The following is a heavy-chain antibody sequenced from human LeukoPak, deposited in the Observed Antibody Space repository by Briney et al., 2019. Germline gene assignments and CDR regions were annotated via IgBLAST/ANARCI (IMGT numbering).Heavy chain of an antibody. Sequence: GGSLRLSCAASGFTFSSYAMHWVRQAPGKGLEGVAVISYDGSNKYYADSVKGRFTISRDNSKNTLYLQMNSLRAEDTAVYYCARPRGYSYGYGMDVWGQGTTVTVSS. J-gene: IGHJ6*02. CDR1: GFTFSSYA. CDR3: ARPRGYSYGYGMDV. V-gene: IGHV3-30-3*01. D-gene: IGHD5-18*01. CDR2: ISYDGSNK.